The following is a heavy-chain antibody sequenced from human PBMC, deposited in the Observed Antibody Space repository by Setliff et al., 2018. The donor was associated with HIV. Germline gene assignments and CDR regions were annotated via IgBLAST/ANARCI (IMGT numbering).Heavy chain of an antibody. CDR1: GFAFSSLW. Sequence: GGSLRLSCAASGFAFSSLWMSWVRQAPGRGLECVANIKQDGSEKYCVDSVKGRFTVSRNNAENSLSLQMNSLTVDDTAIYYCASDLNWASADYWGQGILVTVSS. V-gene: IGHV3-7*03. J-gene: IGHJ4*02. CDR2: IKQDGSEK. CDR3: ASDLNWASADY. D-gene: IGHD7-27*01.